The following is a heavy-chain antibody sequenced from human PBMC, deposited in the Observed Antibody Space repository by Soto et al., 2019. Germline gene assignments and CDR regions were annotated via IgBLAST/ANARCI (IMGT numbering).Heavy chain of an antibody. D-gene: IGHD3-3*01. CDR3: ASLEWESSGYADY. Sequence: EVQLVESGGGLVQPGGSLRLSCAASGFTFGSNWMSWVRQAPGKGLEWVANIKRDGSEKYYVDSVKGRFTISRDNAKNTLYLQMNSLRADDTAVYCCASLEWESSGYADYWGQGTLVTVSS. V-gene: IGHV3-7*03. CDR2: IKRDGSEK. J-gene: IGHJ4*02. CDR1: GFTFGSNW.